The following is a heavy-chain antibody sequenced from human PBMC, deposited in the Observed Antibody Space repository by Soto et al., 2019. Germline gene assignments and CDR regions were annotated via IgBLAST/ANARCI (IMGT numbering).Heavy chain of an antibody. D-gene: IGHD2-21*02. CDR3: ARAYCGGDCYRYYYGMDV. CDR1: GGTFSSYA. Sequence: SVKVSCKASGGTFSSYAISWVRQAPGQGLEWMGGIIPIFGTANYAQKFQGRVTITADESTSTAYMELSSLRSEDTVVYYCARAYCGGDCYRYYYGMDVWGQGTTVTVSS. J-gene: IGHJ6*02. CDR2: IIPIFGTA. V-gene: IGHV1-69*13.